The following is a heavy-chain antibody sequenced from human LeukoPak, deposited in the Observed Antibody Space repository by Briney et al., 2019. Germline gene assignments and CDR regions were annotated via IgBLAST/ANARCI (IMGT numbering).Heavy chain of an antibody. J-gene: IGHJ4*02. CDR2: INWNGGST. CDR1: GFKFDDYG. V-gene: IGHV3-20*04. D-gene: IGHD2/OR15-2a*01. CDR3: ARDGTTIGVDYFPN. Sequence: GGSLRLSCAGSGFKFDDYGMNWIRQVPGKGLEWISAINWNGGSTHYADSVRGRFTISRDNARNSMFLHMNSLRAEDTALYFCARDGTTIGVDYFPNWGQGILVTVSS.